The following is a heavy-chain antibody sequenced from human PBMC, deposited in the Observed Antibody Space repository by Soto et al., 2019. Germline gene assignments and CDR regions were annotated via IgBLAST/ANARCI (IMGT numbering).Heavy chain of an antibody. V-gene: IGHV2-5*01. Sequence: QITLKESGPTLVRPTQTLTLTCTFSGFSLSSTAVGVGWIRQAPGQAPEWLALMYWNDDNPYSPPLKSRLTLTKDTSKNQVVLTMTNVDPVDTATYYCAHGSGWLFDHWGQGTLVTVTS. CDR1: GFSLSSTAVG. CDR2: MYWNDDN. D-gene: IGHD3-22*01. CDR3: AHGSGWLFDH. J-gene: IGHJ4*02.